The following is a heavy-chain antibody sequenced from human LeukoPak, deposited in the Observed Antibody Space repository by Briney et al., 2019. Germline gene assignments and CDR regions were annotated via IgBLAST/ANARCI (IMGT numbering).Heavy chain of an antibody. CDR1: GFTFRSYA. J-gene: IGHJ6*02. CDR2: ISYDGSNK. V-gene: IGHV3-30*04. CDR3: ARRRSMVRGLYGMDV. Sequence: GGSLRLSCAASGFTFRSYAMHWVRQAPGKGLEWVAVISYDGSNKYYADSVKGRFTISRDNSKNTLYLQMNSLRAEDTAVYYCARRRSMVRGLYGMDVWGQGTTVTVSS. D-gene: IGHD3-10*01.